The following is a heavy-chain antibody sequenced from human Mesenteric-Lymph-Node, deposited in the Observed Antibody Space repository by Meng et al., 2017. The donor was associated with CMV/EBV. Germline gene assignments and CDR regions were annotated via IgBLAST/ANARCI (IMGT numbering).Heavy chain of an antibody. J-gene: IGHJ6*02. CDR2: VFSDGGGT. Sequence: GESLKISCAVSGFIFRRLWMYCVRQGPGEGQVSLLCVFSDGGGTTYADSMKSRFTSSRDSAKTTLYVQMNSLRAEDTALYYCTTTRPYCSSTSCDRGEGSEADYYYYYGMDVWGQGTTVTVSS. CDR3: TTTRPYCSSTSCDRGEGSEADYYYYYGMDV. D-gene: IGHD2-2*02. CDR1: GFIFRRLW. V-gene: IGHV3-74*01.